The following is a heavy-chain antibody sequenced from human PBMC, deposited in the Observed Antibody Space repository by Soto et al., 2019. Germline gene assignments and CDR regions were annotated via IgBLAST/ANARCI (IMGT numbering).Heavy chain of an antibody. CDR1: GFPFSDYY. J-gene: IGHJ2*01. CDR2: ISSSGSTI. Sequence: GGSLRLSCAASGFPFSDYYMSWIRQAPGKGLEWVSYISSSGSTIYYADSVKGRFTISRDNAKNSLYLQMNSLRAEDTAVYYCARDQDERLLWFPSIPAHWYFDLWGRGTLVTVSS. CDR3: ARDQDERLLWFPSIPAHWYFDL. V-gene: IGHV3-11*01. D-gene: IGHD3-10*01.